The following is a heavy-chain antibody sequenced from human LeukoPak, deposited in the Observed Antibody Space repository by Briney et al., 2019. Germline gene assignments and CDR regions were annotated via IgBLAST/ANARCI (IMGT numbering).Heavy chain of an antibody. CDR1: GGSFSGYY. V-gene: IGHV4-34*01. D-gene: IGHD3-22*01. CDR2: INHSGST. J-gene: IGHJ4*02. CDR3: ARGRLTYYYDSSGYLSY. Sequence: SETLSLTCAVYGGSFSGYYWSWIRQPPGKGLEWIGEINHSGSTNYNPSLKSRVTISVGTSKNQFSLKLSSVTAADTAVYYCARGRLTYYYDSSGYLSYWGQGTLVTVSS.